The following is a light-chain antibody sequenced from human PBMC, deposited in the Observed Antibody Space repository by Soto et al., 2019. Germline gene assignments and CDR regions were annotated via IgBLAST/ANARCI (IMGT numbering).Light chain of an antibody. CDR2: KAS. V-gene: IGKV1-5*03. Sequence: DILMTQSPSTLSASVGDRVTITCRASQSFSGWLAWYHQKPGKAPKLLIYKASSLESGVPSRFSGSGSGTEFTLTISILQPDDFATYYRQQYNSSLWTFGQGTKVEIK. CDR3: QQYNSSLWT. CDR1: QSFSGW. J-gene: IGKJ1*01.